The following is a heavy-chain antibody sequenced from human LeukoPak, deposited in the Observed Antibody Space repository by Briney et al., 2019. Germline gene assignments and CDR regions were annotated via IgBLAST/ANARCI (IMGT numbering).Heavy chain of an antibody. CDR1: GFTFSSYS. Sequence: PGGSLRLSCAGSGFTFSSYSLNWVRQAPGKGLEWVSSISTSSSYTYYADSVQGRFTISRDNAKNSLYLQMNSLRAEDTAVYYCARGIVVGATAGEGFDIWGQGTMVTVSS. V-gene: IGHV3-21*01. CDR2: ISTSSSYT. J-gene: IGHJ3*02. D-gene: IGHD1-26*01. CDR3: ARGIVVGATAGEGFDI.